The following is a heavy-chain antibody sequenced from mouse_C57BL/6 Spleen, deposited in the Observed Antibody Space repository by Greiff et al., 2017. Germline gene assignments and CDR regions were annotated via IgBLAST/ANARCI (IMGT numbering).Heavy chain of an antibody. CDR2: IYPSDSET. J-gene: IGHJ3*01. CDR1: GYTFTSYW. Sequence: QVQLQQPGAELVRPGSSVKLSCKASGYTFTSYWMDWVKQRPGQGLEWIGNIYPSDSETHYNQKFKDKATLTVDKSSSTAYMQLSSLTSEDSAVYYCAIYGSSYGWFAYWGQGTLVTVSA. V-gene: IGHV1-61*01. D-gene: IGHD1-1*01. CDR3: AIYGSSYGWFAY.